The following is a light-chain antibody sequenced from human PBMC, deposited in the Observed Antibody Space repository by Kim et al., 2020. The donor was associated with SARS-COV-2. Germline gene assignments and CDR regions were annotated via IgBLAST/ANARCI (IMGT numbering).Light chain of an antibody. CDR3: QQYYSIPLT. V-gene: IGKV4-1*01. Sequence: VSLAERATVNCKTSQSIEHYLVLYQQKPGQPPKLLIYWASTRESGVPDRFSGSGSGTDFTLTITSLQAEDVAVYYCQQYYSIPLTFGGGTKVEI. CDR2: WAS. J-gene: IGKJ4*01. CDR1: QSIEHY.